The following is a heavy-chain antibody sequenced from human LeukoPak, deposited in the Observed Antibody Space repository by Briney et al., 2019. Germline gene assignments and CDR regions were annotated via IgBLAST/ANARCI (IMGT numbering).Heavy chain of an antibody. J-gene: IGHJ4*02. CDR1: GYTFTGYY. V-gene: IGHV1-2*02. Sequence: GASVKVSCKASGYTFTGYYMHWVRQAPGQGLEWMGWINPNSGGTNYAQKFQGRVTMTRDMSISTAYMELSRLRSDDTAVYYCAREAPELGYCSGGSCYPDYWGQGTLVTVSS. CDR2: INPNSGGT. D-gene: IGHD2-15*01. CDR3: AREAPELGYCSGGSCYPDY.